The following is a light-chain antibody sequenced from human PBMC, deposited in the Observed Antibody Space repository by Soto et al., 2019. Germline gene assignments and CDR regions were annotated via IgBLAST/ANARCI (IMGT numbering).Light chain of an antibody. CDR2: GAS. V-gene: IGKV3-20*01. J-gene: IGKJ5*01. CDR1: QSVSSSY. Sequence: EIVLTQSPAPLSFSPGERATLSCRASQSVSSSYLAWYQQKPGQAPRLLIYGASNRATGIPDRISGSGSGTDFTLTISRLEPEDFAVYYCQQYGSSPVTVGQGTRLEIK. CDR3: QQYGSSPVT.